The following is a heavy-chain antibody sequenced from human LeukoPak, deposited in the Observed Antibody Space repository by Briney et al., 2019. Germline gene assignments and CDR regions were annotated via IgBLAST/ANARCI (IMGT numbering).Heavy chain of an antibody. V-gene: IGHV3-33*01. Sequence: AGGSLRLSCAASGFTFSSNGMHWVSQAPGKGPEWVAVIWYDGSNKYYADSVKGRFTISRDNSKNTLYLQMNILRAEDTAVYYCARDRDYDYLDYWGQGTLVTVSS. CDR1: GFTFSSNG. CDR2: IWYDGSNK. CDR3: ARDRDYDYLDY. D-gene: IGHD5-12*01. J-gene: IGHJ4*02.